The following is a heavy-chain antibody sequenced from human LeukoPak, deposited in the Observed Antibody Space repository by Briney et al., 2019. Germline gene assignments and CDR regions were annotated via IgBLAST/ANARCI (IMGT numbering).Heavy chain of an antibody. CDR1: GFTFSSYG. D-gene: IGHD2-2*01. Sequence: GRSLRLSCAASGFTFSSYGMRWVRQAPGKGLEWVAVISYDGSNKYYADSVKGRFTISRDNSKNTLYLQMNSLRAEDTAVYYCAKDPPPANYCSSTSCHNWLDPWGQGTLVTVSS. CDR2: ISYDGSNK. V-gene: IGHV3-30*18. J-gene: IGHJ5*02. CDR3: AKDPPPANYCSSTSCHNWLDP.